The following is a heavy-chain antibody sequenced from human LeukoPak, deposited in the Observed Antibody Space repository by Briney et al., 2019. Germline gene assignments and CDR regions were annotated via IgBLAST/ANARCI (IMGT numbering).Heavy chain of an antibody. CDR2: IHFSGST. CDR1: GASINSYY. D-gene: IGHD1/OR15-1a*01. J-gene: IGHJ5*02. CDR3: VRHDSWNNDNWFDP. V-gene: IGHV4-39*01. Sequence: PSETLSLTCTVSGASINSYYWSWIRQPPGKGLEWVATIHFSGSTYYNPSLKSRVTISVDTSKNQFSLKLTSVTAADTAVYYCVRHDSWNNDNWFDPWGQGTLVTVSS.